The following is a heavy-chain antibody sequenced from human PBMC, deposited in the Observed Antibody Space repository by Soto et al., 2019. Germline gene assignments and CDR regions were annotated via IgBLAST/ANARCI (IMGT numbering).Heavy chain of an antibody. V-gene: IGHV2-5*02. Sequence: QITLKESGPTLVKPTQTLTLTCTFSGFSLSTSGVGVGWIRQPPGKALEWLAFLYWDDDKRYSPSLKSRLTSTKDPSKHQLLLTMTNMDPVDTATYYCARTGVNWGSRGLVDYWGQGTLVTVAS. CDR1: GFSLSTSGVG. D-gene: IGHD7-27*01. CDR3: ARTGVNWGSRGLVDY. J-gene: IGHJ4*02. CDR2: LYWDDDK.